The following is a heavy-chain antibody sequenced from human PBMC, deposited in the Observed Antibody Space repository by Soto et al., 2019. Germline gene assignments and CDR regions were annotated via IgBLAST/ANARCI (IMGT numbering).Heavy chain of an antibody. V-gene: IGHV3-7*01. CDR2: IKQDGSEE. D-gene: IGHD3-3*01. J-gene: IGHJ6*02. CDR1: GFTFISYW. Sequence: PGGSLRLSCAASGFTFISYWMSWVRQAPGKGLEWVANIKQDGSEEYYVDSVKGRFTISRDNAKNSLYLQLNSLRAEDTAVYYCARVGLRFLEWLFNPGYGMDVWGQGTTVTVSS. CDR3: ARVGLRFLEWLFNPGYGMDV.